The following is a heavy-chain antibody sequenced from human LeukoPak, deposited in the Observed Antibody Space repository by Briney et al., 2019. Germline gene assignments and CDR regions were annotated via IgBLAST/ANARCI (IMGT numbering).Heavy chain of an antibody. D-gene: IGHD4-17*01. CDR2: ISGSGGST. V-gene: IGHV3-23*01. CDR3: AKDGAYGDYADY. CDR1: GFTFSSYA. Sequence: GGSLRLSCAASGFTFSSYAMSWVRQAPGKGLEWVSAISGSGGSTYYADSVKGRFTISRDNPKNSLYLQMNSLRAEDTAVYYCAKDGAYGDYADYWGQGILVTVSS. J-gene: IGHJ4*02.